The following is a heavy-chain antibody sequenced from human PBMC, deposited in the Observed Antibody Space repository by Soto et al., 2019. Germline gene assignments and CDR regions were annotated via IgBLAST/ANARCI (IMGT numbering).Heavy chain of an antibody. CDR2: MYYSGST. J-gene: IGHJ5*02. CDR3: SRRAPEGFDP. CDR1: GGSISRSSYY. V-gene: IGHV4-39*01. Sequence: PSETLSLTCNVSGGSISRSSYYWGWIRQPPGKGLEWIGSMYYSGSTYCNPSLKSRVTISIDTPKNQLSLKLTSVTAADTAVYYCSRRAPEGFDPWGQGTLVTVSS.